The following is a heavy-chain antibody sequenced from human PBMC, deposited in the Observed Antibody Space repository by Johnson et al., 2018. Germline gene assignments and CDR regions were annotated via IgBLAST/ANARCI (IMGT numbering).Heavy chain of an antibody. V-gene: IGHV3-74*01. D-gene: IGHD3-22*01. CDR1: GFTFSSYW. Sequence: VQLQESGGGLVQPGGSLRLSCAASGFTFSSYWMHWVRQAPGKGLVWVSRINRDGSCTSYPDPVKGRFTISRDNANNTLYLQMNSLRAEDTAVDYCAREGGYYYGYYYYYYMDVWGKGTTVTVSS. CDR2: INRDGSCT. CDR3: AREGGYYYGYYYYYYMDV. J-gene: IGHJ6*03.